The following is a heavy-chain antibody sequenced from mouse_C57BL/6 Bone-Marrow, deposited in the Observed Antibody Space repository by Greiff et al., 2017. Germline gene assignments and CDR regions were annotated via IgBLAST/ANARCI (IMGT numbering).Heavy chain of an antibody. D-gene: IGHD2-1*01. CDR2: IYPRSGNT. V-gene: IGHV1-81*01. CDR3: ARGNYYAMDY. J-gene: IGHJ4*01. Sequence: VQVVESGAELARPGASVKLSCKASGYTFTSYGIRWVKQRPGQGLEWIGEIYPRSGNTYYNEKFKGKATLTADKSSSTAYMQLRSLTSEDSAVXFCARGNYYAMDYWGQGTSVTVSS. CDR1: GYTFTSYG.